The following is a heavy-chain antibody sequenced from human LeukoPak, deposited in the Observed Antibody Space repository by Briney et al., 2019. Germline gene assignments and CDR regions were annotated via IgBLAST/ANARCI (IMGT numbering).Heavy chain of an antibody. CDR3: ATTDYPIAAARGHFDY. CDR2: FDPEDGET. V-gene: IGHV1-24*01. D-gene: IGHD6-13*01. Sequence: ASVKVSCKVSGYTLTELSMHWVRQAPGKGLEWMGGFDPEDGETIYAQKFQGRVTMTEDTSTDTAYMELSSLRSEDTAVYYCATTDYPIAAARGHFDYWGQGTLVTASS. J-gene: IGHJ4*02. CDR1: GYTLTELS.